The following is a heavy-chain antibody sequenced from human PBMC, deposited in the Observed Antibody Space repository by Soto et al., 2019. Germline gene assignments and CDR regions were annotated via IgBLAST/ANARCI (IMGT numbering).Heavy chain of an antibody. J-gene: IGHJ5*02. CDR2: VYATGTS. CDR3: VRDGSKTLRDCFDP. Sequence: SETLSVTYSVSGGYRSKFDWSWIRKTAGKGLEWMGRVYATGTSDYNPSLRSRIAMSVDISKKTFSLRLRSVTAADTGVYYCVRDGSKTLRDCFDPWGQGILVTGSS. CDR1: GGYRSKFD. D-gene: IGHD4-17*01. V-gene: IGHV4-4*07.